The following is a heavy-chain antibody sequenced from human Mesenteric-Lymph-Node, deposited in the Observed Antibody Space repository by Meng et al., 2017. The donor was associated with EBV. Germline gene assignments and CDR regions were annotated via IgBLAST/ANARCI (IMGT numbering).Heavy chain of an antibody. CDR1: GFSLSTFGVG. CDR2: IYWDDDE. V-gene: IGHV2-5*02. Sequence: QRNLKESGPTHMKPTQTLPLTCTFSGFSLSTFGVGVGWIRQPPGKALEWLAVIYWDDDERYSPSLKSRLTITKDTSKNQVVLKMTDMDPVDTATYYCAHRPPFGELLNYWGQGTLVTVSS. CDR3: AHRPPFGELLNY. D-gene: IGHD3-10*01. J-gene: IGHJ4*02.